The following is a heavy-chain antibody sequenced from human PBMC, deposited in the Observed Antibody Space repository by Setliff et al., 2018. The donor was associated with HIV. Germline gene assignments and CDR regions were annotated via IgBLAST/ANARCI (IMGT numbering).Heavy chain of an antibody. J-gene: IGHJ4*02. D-gene: IGHD2-8*02. CDR1: GFTFSSYS. CDR2: ISSGGEIM. CDR3: AKSLLVAGNDY. Sequence: GGSLRLSCAASGFTFSSYSMNRVRQAPGKGLEWVSAISSGGEIMFYADSVKGRFTISRDNSKNTLYLQMISLRADDTAVYYCAKSLLVAGNDYWGQGTLVTVSS. V-gene: IGHV3-23*01.